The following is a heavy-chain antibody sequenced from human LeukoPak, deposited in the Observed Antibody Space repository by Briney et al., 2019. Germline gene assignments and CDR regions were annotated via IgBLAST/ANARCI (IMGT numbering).Heavy chain of an antibody. Sequence: PGGSLRLSCAASGFTFSDYYMSWIRQAPGKGLEWVSYISSSGSTIYYADSVKRRFTISRDNAKNSLYLQMNSLRAEDTAGYYCARDLGPYTKNQLLSPGFWGQGTLVTVSS. CDR3: ARDLGPYTKNQLLSPGF. J-gene: IGHJ4*02. V-gene: IGHV3-11*01. D-gene: IGHD2-2*01. CDR1: GFTFSDYY. CDR2: ISSSGSTI.